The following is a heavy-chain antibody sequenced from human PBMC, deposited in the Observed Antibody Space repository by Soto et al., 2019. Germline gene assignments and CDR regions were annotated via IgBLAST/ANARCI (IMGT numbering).Heavy chain of an antibody. CDR2: ISAYNGNT. V-gene: IGHV1-18*04. Sequence: GASVKVSCKASGYTFTSYGISWVRQAPGQGLEWMGWISAYNGNTNYAQKLQGRVTMTTDTSTSTAYMELRSLRSDDTAVYYCARVEGHDYGDYRPDYWGQGTLVTVSS. J-gene: IGHJ4*02. CDR3: ARVEGHDYGDYRPDY. CDR1: GYTFTSYG. D-gene: IGHD4-17*01.